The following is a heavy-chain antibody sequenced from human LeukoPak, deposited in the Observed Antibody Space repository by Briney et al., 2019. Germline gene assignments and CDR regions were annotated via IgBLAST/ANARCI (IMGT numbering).Heavy chain of an antibody. J-gene: IGHJ4*02. V-gene: IGHV4-61*09. CDR1: GGSISSGSYC. CDR3: ARDRGTWNDDGFDY. Sequence: SETLSLTCTVSGGSISSGSYCWSWIRQPAGKGLEWIGHIHTSGNTNYNSSLKSRVTISVDTSKNQFSLKLSSVTAADTAVYYCARDRGTWNDDGFDYWGQGTLVTVSS. CDR2: IHTSGNT. D-gene: IGHD1-1*01.